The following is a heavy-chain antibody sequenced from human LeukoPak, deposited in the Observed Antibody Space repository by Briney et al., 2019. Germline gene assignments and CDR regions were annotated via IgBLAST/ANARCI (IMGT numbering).Heavy chain of an antibody. V-gene: IGHV4-38-2*02. CDR2: IYHSGST. Sequence: SETLSLTCAVSGYSISSGYYWGWIRQPPGKGLEWIRSIYHSGSTYYNPSLKSRVTISVDTSKNQFSLKLSSVTAADTAVYYCARDPGMTTVTKGDWFDPSGQGTLVTVSS. CDR1: GYSISSGYY. J-gene: IGHJ5*02. CDR3: ARDPGMTTVTKGDWFDP. D-gene: IGHD4-17*01.